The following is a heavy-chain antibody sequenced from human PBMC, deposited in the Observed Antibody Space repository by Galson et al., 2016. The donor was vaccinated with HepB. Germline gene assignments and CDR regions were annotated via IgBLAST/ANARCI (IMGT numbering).Heavy chain of an antibody. CDR1: GFNFSKAW. CDR2: IKSKSEGGTI. V-gene: IGHV3-15*07. CDR3: TTGGRYESLWGTSVYYYGLDV. D-gene: IGHD3-16*01. Sequence: SLRLSCAVSGFNFSKAWMNWVRQAPGKGLEWVGQIKSKSEGGTIDYGAPVKGRFIISRDDSKSSLYLQMTSLKSEDKAVYYCTTGGRYESLWGTSVYYYGLDVWGQGTTVTVSS. J-gene: IGHJ6*02.